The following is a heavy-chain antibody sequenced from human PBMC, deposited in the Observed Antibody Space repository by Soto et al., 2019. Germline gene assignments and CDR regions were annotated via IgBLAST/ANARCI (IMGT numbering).Heavy chain of an antibody. CDR1: GFTFSSYG. J-gene: IGHJ4*01. CDR2: VSSSGGTT. D-gene: IGHD2-2*01. V-gene: IGHV3-23*01. Sequence: EVQLLESGGGLVQPGGSLRLSCAASGFTFSSYGMSWVRQAPGKGLEWVSAVSSSGGTTNYAGSVKGRFTISRDNSKNKLILQMNSLRAEDTAVYYCAKGSRGVVVPAAMYWGQGTLVTVSS. CDR3: AKGSRGVVVPAAMY.